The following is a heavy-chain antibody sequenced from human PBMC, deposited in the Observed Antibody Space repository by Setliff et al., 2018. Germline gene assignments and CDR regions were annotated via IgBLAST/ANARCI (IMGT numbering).Heavy chain of an antibody. D-gene: IGHD3-16*01. CDR1: DDSISSRHYY. CDR2: VYHSGSS. V-gene: IGHV4-38-2*02. CDR3: ARAAARAEYSDTSAYLPFDL. Sequence: SETLSLTCTVSDDSISSRHYYWGWIRQSPGKGLEWIGSVYHSGSSYQNPSLRSRIAVSVDTSKNQFSLRLNSVTAADTAVYFCARAAARAEYSDTSAYLPFDLWGLGTLVTVSS. J-gene: IGHJ4*02.